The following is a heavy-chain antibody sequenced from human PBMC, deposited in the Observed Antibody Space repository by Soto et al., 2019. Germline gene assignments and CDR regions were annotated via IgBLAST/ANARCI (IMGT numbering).Heavy chain of an antibody. CDR1: GYTFTSYY. J-gene: IGHJ6*02. D-gene: IGHD3-3*01. CDR3: ATSSLYDFGSMDV. V-gene: IGHV1-8*01. CDR2: MNPNSGNT. Sequence: GASVKVSCKGSGYTFTSYYINWVRQATGQGLEWMGWMNPNSGNTGYAQKFQGRVTMTRNTSISTAYMELSSLRSEDTAVYYCATSSLYDFGSMDVWGQGTTVTVSS.